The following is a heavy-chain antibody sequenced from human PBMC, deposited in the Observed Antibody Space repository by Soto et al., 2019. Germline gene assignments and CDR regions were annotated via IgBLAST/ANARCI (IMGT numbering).Heavy chain of an antibody. V-gene: IGHV1-18*01. CDR2: ISAYNGNT. Sequence: ASVKVSCKASGYTFTSYGISWVRQAPGQGLEWMGWISAYNGNTNYAQKLQGRVTMTTDTSTSTAYMELRSLRSDDTAVYYCARDILEQWLPMEAFDIWGQGTMVTVSS. CDR1: GYTFTSYG. J-gene: IGHJ3*02. CDR3: ARDILEQWLPMEAFDI. D-gene: IGHD6-19*01.